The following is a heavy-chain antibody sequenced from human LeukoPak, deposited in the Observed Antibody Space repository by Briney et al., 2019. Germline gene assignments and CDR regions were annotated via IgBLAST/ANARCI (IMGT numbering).Heavy chain of an antibody. CDR3: ARVGVAVAGIHY. V-gene: IGHV1-46*01. CDR2: INPSAGTT. CDR1: GYPFSNYD. Sequence: GASVKVSCKASGYPFSNYDINWVRQAPGQGLEWMGIINPSAGTTTYAQKFQGRVTMTTDTSTSTAYMELRSLRSDDTAVYYCARVGVAVAGIHYWGQGTLVTVSS. D-gene: IGHD6-19*01. J-gene: IGHJ4*02.